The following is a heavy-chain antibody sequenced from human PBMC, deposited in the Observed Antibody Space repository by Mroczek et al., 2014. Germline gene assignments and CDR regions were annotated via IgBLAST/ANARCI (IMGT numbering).Heavy chain of an antibody. CDR2: IYYSGST. V-gene: IGHV4-31*03. Sequence: QVQLQQWGPGLVKPSQTLSLTCTVSGGSISSGGYYWSWIRQHPGKGLEWIGCIYYSGSTYYNPSLKSRVTISVDTSKNQFSLKLSSVTAADTAVYYCARGSGTVVIRQVDYWGQGTLVTVSS. D-gene: IGHD4-23*01. CDR1: GGSISSGGYY. J-gene: IGHJ4*02. CDR3: ARGSGTVVIRQVDY.